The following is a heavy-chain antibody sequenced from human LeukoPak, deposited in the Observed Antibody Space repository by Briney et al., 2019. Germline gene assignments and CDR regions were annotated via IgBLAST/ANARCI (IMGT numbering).Heavy chain of an antibody. D-gene: IGHD2-15*01. CDR3: ARGRIVVVAVDAFDI. J-gene: IGHJ3*02. CDR2: ISYDGSSK. V-gene: IGHV3-30*04. Sequence: GGSLRLSCAASGFTFSSYAMHWVRQAPGKGLEWVAVISYDGSSKYYADSVKGRFTISRDNSKNTLYLQMNSLRAEDTAVYYCARGRIVVVAVDAFDIWGQGTMVTVSS. CDR1: GFTFSSYA.